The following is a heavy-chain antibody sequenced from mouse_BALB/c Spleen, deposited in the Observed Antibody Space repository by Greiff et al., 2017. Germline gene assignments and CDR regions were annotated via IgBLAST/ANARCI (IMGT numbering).Heavy chain of an antibody. CDR3: ARYDYDLYYYAMDY. Sequence: EVQLVESGPGLVKPSQSLSLTCTVTGYSITSDYAWNWIRQFPGNKLEWMGYISYSGSTSYNPSLKSRISITRDTSKNQFFLQLNSVTTEDTATYYCARYDYDLYYYAMDYWGQGTSVTVSS. CDR1: GYSITSDYA. D-gene: IGHD2-4*01. J-gene: IGHJ4*01. CDR2: ISYSGST. V-gene: IGHV3-2*02.